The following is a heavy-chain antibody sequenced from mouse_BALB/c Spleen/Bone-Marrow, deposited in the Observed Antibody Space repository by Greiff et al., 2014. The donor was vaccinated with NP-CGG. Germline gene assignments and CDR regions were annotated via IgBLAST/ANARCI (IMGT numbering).Heavy chain of an antibody. CDR1: GFNIKDTY. CDR3: ARYYYGTSYYFDY. J-gene: IGHJ2*01. D-gene: IGHD1-1*01. V-gene: IGHV14-3*02. Sequence: VQLQQSGAELVKPGASVKLSCTASGFNIKDTYMHWVKQRPEQGLEWIGRIDPANGNTKYDPKFQGKATITADTSSNTAYLQLNSLTSEDTAVYYCARYYYGTSYYFDYWGQGTTLTVSS. CDR2: IDPANGNT.